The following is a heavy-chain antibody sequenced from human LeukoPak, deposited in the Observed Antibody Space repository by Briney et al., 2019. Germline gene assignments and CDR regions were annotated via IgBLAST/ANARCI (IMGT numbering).Heavy chain of an antibody. CDR3: ARGLVRYYYYYMDV. D-gene: IGHD2-8*02. J-gene: IGHJ6*03. Sequence: PSETLSLTCAVYGGSFSGYYWSWIRQPPGKGLEWIGETNHSGSTNYNPSLKSRVTISVDTSKNQFSLKLSSVTAADTAVYYCARGLVRYYYYYMDVWGKGTTVTVSS. CDR1: GGSFSGYY. CDR2: TNHSGST. V-gene: IGHV4-34*01.